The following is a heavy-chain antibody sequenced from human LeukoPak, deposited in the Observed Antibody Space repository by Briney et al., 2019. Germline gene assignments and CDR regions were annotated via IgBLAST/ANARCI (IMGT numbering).Heavy chain of an antibody. D-gene: IGHD6-19*01. CDR1: GFTVSSNY. Sequence: PGGSLRLSCAASGFTVSSNYMSWVRQAPGKGLEWVSVIYSGGSTYYADSLKGRFTVSRDNAKNSLHLQMNSLRVEDTALYYCSRGCSGPDYWGQGSLVTVSS. CDR2: IYSGGST. J-gene: IGHJ4*02. CDR3: SRGCSGPDY. V-gene: IGHV3-53*01.